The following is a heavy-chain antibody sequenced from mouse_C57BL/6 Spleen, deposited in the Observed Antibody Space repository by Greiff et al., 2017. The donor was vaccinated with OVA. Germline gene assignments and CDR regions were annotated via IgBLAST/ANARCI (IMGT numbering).Heavy chain of an antibody. CDR3: ARGVSYGRYYFDY. D-gene: IGHD1-1*01. Sequence: VQLQQSGAELVKPGASVKMSCKASGYTFTSYWITWVKQRPGQGLEWIGDIYPGSGSTNYNEKFKSKATLTVDTSSSTAYMQLSSLTSEDSAVYYCARGVSYGRYYFDYWGQGTTLTVSS. CDR2: IYPGSGST. J-gene: IGHJ2*01. V-gene: IGHV1-55*01. CDR1: GYTFTSYW.